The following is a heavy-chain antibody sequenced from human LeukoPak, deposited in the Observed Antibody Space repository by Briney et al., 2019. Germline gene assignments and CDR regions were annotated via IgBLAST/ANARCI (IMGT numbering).Heavy chain of an antibody. V-gene: IGHV1-2*02. D-gene: IGHD2-2*01. Sequence: GASVTVSFTSSGYRFTDYYVHWVRRAPGPGHEWMGWINPNNGGTNYAQKFYGRVTLTRVTSTTTAYMELNILTSDDTAGYCCGRELGFCSRTSCPRYHFWGQGTLVTVSS. CDR1: GYRFTDYY. CDR2: INPNNGGT. J-gene: IGHJ4*02. CDR3: GRELGFCSRTSCPRYHF.